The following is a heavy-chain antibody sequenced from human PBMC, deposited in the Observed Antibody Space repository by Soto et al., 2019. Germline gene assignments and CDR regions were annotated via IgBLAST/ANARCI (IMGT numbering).Heavy chain of an antibody. CDR1: GDSISSGDYY. CDR3: TXLMRGGHPRYAVDV. D-gene: IGHD2-8*01. V-gene: IGHV4-61*03. CDR2: IYYTGRT. J-gene: IGHJ6*02. Sequence: PSETLSLTCTVSGDSISSGDYYWSWIRQPPGKGLEWIGYIYYTGRTNHNPSLNSRVTMSVDRSKNHLSLKLRSVTAADTAVYYCTXLMRGGHPRYAVDVWGQGTTVTVSS.